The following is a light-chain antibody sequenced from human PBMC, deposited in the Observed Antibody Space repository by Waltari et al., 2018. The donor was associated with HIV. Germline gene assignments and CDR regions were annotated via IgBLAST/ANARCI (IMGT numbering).Light chain of an antibody. CDR2: DTK. J-gene: IGLJ2*01. V-gene: IGLV1-40*01. Sequence: QSVLTQPPSVSGAPGQRVTIACTGGSPNIGPGSEVHWYRKFPGTAPKLLIYDTKKRPSGVPDRFSGSKSGTSASLAITGLQAEDEADYYCQSFDSSLSAVIFGGGTKLTVL. CDR3: QSFDSSLSAVI. CDR1: SPNIGPGSE.